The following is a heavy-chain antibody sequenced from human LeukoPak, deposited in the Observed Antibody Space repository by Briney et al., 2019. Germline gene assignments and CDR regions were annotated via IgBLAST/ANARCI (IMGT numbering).Heavy chain of an antibody. J-gene: IGHJ6*03. Sequence: SETLSLTCAVYGGSFNGYYWSWIRQPPGKGLEWIGYIYYSGSTNYNPSLKSRVTISVDTSKNQFSLKLSSVTAADTAVYCCARSQGWYYYDSSGYRRDYYYYMDVWGKGTTVTISS. CDR1: GGSFNGYY. CDR2: IYYSGST. V-gene: IGHV4-59*01. D-gene: IGHD3-22*01. CDR3: ARSQGWYYYDSSGYRRDYYYYMDV.